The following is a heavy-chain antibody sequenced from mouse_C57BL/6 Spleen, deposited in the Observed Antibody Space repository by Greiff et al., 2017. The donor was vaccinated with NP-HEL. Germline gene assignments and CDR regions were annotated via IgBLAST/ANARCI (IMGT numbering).Heavy chain of an antibody. CDR2: IYPGNSDT. CDR1: GYTFTSYW. D-gene: IGHD2-4*01. J-gene: IGHJ3*01. Sequence: EVQLQQSGTVLARPGVSVKMSCKTSGYTFTSYWMHWVKQRPGQGLEWIGAIYPGNSDTSYNQKVKGKAKLTAVTSASTAYMELSSLTNEDSAVYYCTRHPIYYDYDDGFAYWGQGTLVTVSA. V-gene: IGHV1-5*01. CDR3: TRHPIYYDYDDGFAY.